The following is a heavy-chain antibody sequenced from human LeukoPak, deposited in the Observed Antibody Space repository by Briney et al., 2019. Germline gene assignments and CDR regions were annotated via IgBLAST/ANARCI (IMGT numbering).Heavy chain of an antibody. D-gene: IGHD1-26*01. CDR3: ASGGSAFDY. Sequence: GGSLRLSCAASGFTFSSYAMSWVRQAPGKGLEWVSCISSSSSYIYYADSVKGRFTISRDNAKNSLYLQMNSLRAEDTAVYYCASGGSAFDYWGQGTLVTVSS. CDR1: GFTFSSYA. V-gene: IGHV3-21*01. J-gene: IGHJ4*02. CDR2: ISSSSSYI.